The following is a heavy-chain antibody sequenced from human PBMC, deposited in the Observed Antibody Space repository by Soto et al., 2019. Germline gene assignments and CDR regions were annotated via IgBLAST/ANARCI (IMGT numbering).Heavy chain of an antibody. CDR2: IIPIPGTA. J-gene: IGHJ6*02. D-gene: IGHD2-2*01. Sequence: QVQLVQSGAEVKKPGSSVKVSCKASGGTFGSYAISWLRQAPGQGLEWMGGIIPIPGTANYAQKFQGRVTIAADESTSTAYMELSSLRSEDTAVYYCARSQGSSTSLELYYYYYYGMDVWGQGTTVTVSS. CDR1: GGTFGSYA. V-gene: IGHV1-69*01. CDR3: ARSQGSSTSLELYYYYYYGMDV.